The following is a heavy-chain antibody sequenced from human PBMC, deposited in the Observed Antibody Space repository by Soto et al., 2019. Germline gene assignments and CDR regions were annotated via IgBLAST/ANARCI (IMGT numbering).Heavy chain of an antibody. V-gene: IGHV3-23*01. CDR3: ARNPADSSSWILFDY. J-gene: IGHJ4*02. CDR2: ISDNGGTT. Sequence: GGSLRLSCAASEFTFSNYAMSWVRQAPGKGLEWVSSISDNGGTTHYADSVKGRFTISRDNSKNTLYLQMNSLRAEDTAVYYCARNPADSSSWILFDYWGQGTLVTVSS. CDR1: EFTFSNYA. D-gene: IGHD6-13*01.